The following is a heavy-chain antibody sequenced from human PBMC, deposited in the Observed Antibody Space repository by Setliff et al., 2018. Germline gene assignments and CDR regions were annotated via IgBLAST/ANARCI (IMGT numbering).Heavy chain of an antibody. D-gene: IGHD1-26*01. V-gene: IGHV5-51*01. Sequence: ESLKISCKGSGYTFTNYWIAWVRQMPGKGLEYMGIIYPADSDTTYSPSFQGQVTISADKSINTAYLQWSSLKASDTAIYYCVRVGPLTDDAFDIWGQGTMVTVSS. CDR2: IYPADSDT. J-gene: IGHJ3*02. CDR1: GYTFTNYW. CDR3: VRVGPLTDDAFDI.